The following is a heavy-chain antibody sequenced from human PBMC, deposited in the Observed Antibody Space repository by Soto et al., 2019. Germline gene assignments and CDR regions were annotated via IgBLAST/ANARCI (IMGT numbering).Heavy chain of an antibody. CDR2: ISAYNGNT. CDR1: GYTFTIYG. Sequence: QVQLVQSGAEVKKPGASVKISCKASGYTFTIYGISWVRQAPGQGLEWMGWISAYNGNTNYAQKLQGRVTMTTDKSTSTAYMELRSLRSDGTVVYYCARDILDLRFFDFWGQGTLVSGFS. V-gene: IGHV1-18*04. J-gene: IGHJ4*02. D-gene: IGHD1-7*01. CDR3: ARDILDLRFFDF.